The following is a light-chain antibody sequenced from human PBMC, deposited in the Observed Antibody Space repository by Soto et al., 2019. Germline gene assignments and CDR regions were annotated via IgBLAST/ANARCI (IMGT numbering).Light chain of an antibody. CDR1: SGSIASNY. V-gene: IGLV6-57*02. J-gene: IGLJ2*01. Sequence: NFMLTQPHSVSESPGKTVNISCTVSSGSIASNYVQWYQQRPGSAPTTVIYKDDQRPSGVPDRFSGSIDSSSNSASLTISGLKTEDGADYYCQSYDSSNHVVFGGGTKLTVL. CDR3: QSYDSSNHVV. CDR2: KDD.